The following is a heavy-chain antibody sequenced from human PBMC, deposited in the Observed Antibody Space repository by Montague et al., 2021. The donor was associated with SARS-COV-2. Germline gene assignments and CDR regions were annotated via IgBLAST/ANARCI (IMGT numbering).Heavy chain of an antibody. Sequence: SETLSLTCAVYGGSLSGYYWSWIRQPPGKGLEWIGQINDSGGTKYNPSLKSRVTISLDTSKNQFSLKLSSVTAADTAVYYCARGVPGYWGQGTLVTVSS. CDR2: INDSGGT. J-gene: IGHJ4*02. D-gene: IGHD4/OR15-4a*01. CDR3: ARGVPGY. V-gene: IGHV4-34*01. CDR1: GGSLSGYY.